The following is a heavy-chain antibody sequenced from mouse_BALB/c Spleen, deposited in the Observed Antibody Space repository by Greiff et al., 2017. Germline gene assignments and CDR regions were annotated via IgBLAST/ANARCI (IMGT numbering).Heavy chain of an antibody. CDR3: ARGGGGGFAY. CDR2: ISDGGSYT. J-gene: IGHJ3*01. Sequence: DVKLVESGGGLVKPGGSLKLSCAASGFTFSDYYMYWVRQTPEKRLEWVATISDGGSYTYYPDSVKGRFTISRDNAKNNLYLQMSSLKSEDTAMYYCARGGGGGFAYWGQGTLVTVSA. V-gene: IGHV5-4*02. CDR1: GFTFSDYY.